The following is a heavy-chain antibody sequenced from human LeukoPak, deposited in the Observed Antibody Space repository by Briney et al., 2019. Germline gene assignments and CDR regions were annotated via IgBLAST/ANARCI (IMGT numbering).Heavy chain of an antibody. D-gene: IGHD3-9*01. J-gene: IGHJ4*02. Sequence: GGSLRLSCAASGFTFSSYDMHWVRQATGKGLEWVSAIGTAGDTYYPGSVKGRFTTSRDNAKNSLSLRLDSLRAEDTAVYYCARGHYDVLTSSYKWTPDYWGQGTLVTVSS. CDR1: GFTFSSYD. V-gene: IGHV3-13*01. CDR3: ARGHYDVLTSSYKWTPDY. CDR2: IGTAGDT.